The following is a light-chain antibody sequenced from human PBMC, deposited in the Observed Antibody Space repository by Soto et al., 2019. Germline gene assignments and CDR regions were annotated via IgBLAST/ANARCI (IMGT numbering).Light chain of an antibody. CDR3: TKYNRAPQT. CDR1: QGISSY. V-gene: IGKV1-27*01. J-gene: IGKJ4*01. Sequence: DIQSTQSQSSLSASVCDRFTITGRASQGISSYLACYQQKPGKVPKLLTYAASTLKSGVPSRFSGSGSGTDFALTISSPQPEDVSTYYWTKYNRAPQTFGGGTKVEIK. CDR2: AAS.